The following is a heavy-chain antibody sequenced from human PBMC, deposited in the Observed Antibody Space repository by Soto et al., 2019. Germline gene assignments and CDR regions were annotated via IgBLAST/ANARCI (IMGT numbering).Heavy chain of an antibody. CDR1: GYTFTSYY. D-gene: IGHD6-19*01. Sequence: QVQLVQSGAEVKKPGASVKVSCKASGYTFTSYYMHWVRQAPGQGLEWMGIINPSGGSTSYAQKFQGRVTMTRDTSTSTVYMELSSLRSEDTAVYYCARGGASSGWSFGWFDPWGQGTLVTVSS. J-gene: IGHJ5*02. V-gene: IGHV1-46*01. CDR2: INPSGGST. CDR3: ARGGASSGWSFGWFDP.